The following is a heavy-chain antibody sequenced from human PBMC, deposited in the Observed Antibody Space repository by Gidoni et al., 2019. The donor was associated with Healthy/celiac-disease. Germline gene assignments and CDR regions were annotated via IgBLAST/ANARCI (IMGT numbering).Heavy chain of an antibody. D-gene: IGHD3-10*01. J-gene: IGHJ5*02. Sequence: QVQLVQSGAEVKKPGTSVKVSCKVSGYTLTELSMHWVRQAPGKGLEWMGGFDPEDGETIYAQKFQGRVTMTEDTSTDTAYMELSSLRSEDTAVYYCATENHYYGSGSYYKSWFDPWGQGTLVTVSS. CDR3: ATENHYYGSGSYYKSWFDP. V-gene: IGHV1-24*01. CDR2: FDPEDGET. CDR1: GYTLTELS.